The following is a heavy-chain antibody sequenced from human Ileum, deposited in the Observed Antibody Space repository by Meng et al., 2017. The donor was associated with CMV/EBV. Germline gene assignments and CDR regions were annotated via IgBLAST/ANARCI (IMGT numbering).Heavy chain of an antibody. CDR2: IHSTGST. J-gene: IGHJ4*02. V-gene: IGHV4-31*03. D-gene: IGHD2-21*01. CDR1: GASIGSGSFY. Sequence: SVSGASIGSGSFYWSWIRQLPGKGLEWIGFIHSTGSTYYNPSLQSRVSISADTSNNHLSLTLTSVTAADTALYYCARDTIRDGVDYWGQGTLVTVSS. CDR3: ARDTIRDGVDY.